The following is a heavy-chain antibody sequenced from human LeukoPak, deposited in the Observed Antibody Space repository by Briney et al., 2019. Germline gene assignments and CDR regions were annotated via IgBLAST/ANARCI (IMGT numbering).Heavy chain of an antibody. Sequence: PSETLSLTCSVSGDSTNSGNYYWSWIRQPPGKGLEWIGNIYYSTNTYYNPSLLGRVSISIDTSRNQFSLRVSSVTAADTAVYYCARQDRSSVPPKWFDPWGQGTLVTVSS. J-gene: IGHJ5*02. D-gene: IGHD6-25*01. CDR3: ARQDRSSVPPKWFDP. CDR1: GDSTNSGNYY. CDR2: IYYSTNT. V-gene: IGHV4-39*01.